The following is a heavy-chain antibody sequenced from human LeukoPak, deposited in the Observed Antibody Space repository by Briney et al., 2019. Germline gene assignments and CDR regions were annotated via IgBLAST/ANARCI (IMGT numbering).Heavy chain of an antibody. Sequence: GGSLRLSCAASGFTFSSYAFNWVRQAPGKGLEWVSFISNSGTATHYADSVKGGFSISRDSARNSVYLQMNSLRVEDTAVYYCARERTAVSDYWGQGTLVTVSS. V-gene: IGHV3-48*03. CDR2: ISNSGTAT. D-gene: IGHD5/OR15-5a*01. CDR1: GFTFSSYA. CDR3: ARERTAVSDY. J-gene: IGHJ4*02.